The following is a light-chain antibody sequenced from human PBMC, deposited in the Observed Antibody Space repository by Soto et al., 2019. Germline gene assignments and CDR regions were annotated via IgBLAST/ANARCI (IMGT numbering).Light chain of an antibody. Sequence: SRAGPSLCSSVGYMVTITCRASQDIRSDLGWYQQRPGEAPKLLIYASSSLQSGVPSRFSGSGYGPHSNLTISRLQTADPATHPCLQHPHHPLTFAGGTQLDIK. V-gene: IGKV1-6*01. CDR2: ASS. CDR1: QDIRSD. CDR3: LQHPHHPLT. J-gene: IGKJ4*01.